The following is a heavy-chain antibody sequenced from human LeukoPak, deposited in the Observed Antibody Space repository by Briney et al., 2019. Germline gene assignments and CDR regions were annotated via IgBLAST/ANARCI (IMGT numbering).Heavy chain of an antibody. D-gene: IGHD3-10*01. CDR2: IYYSGST. CDR1: GVSLSDYY. J-gene: IGHJ6*03. V-gene: IGHV4-59*01. Sequence: SETLSLTCTVSGVSLSDYYWTWVRQPPGKGLEWIGYIYYSGSTNYNPSLMSRVTISVDTSKTQFSLKLTSVTAADTAVYYCARITMVRGVIIKDSHYYYYMDVWGKGTTVTISS. CDR3: ARITMVRGVIIKDSHYYYYMDV.